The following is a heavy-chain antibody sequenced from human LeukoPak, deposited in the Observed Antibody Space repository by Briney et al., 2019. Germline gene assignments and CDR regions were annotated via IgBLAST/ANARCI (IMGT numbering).Heavy chain of an antibody. CDR3: AINAYCSSNSCWGNYYYYYMDV. V-gene: IGHV1-69*04. Sequence: PEASVNVSCKPSGNTFSSFAISWVRQAPGQGLEWMGRIIPILDMTNYAQKFQGRITITADKSTTTAYMELRRLTSEDTAVYYCAINAYCSSNSCWGNYYYYYMDVWGKGTTVTVSS. CDR2: IIPILDMT. D-gene: IGHD2-2*01. CDR1: GNTFSSFA. J-gene: IGHJ6*03.